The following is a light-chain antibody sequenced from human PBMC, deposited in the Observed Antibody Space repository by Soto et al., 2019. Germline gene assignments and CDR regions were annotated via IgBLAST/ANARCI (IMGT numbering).Light chain of an antibody. J-gene: IGLJ3*02. CDR2: EVS. CDR3: TSYVGSNIWV. V-gene: IGLV2-8*01. CDR1: SSDVGAYKY. Sequence: QSALTQPPSASGSPVQSVTISCTGTSSDVGAYKYVSWYQQYPGKAPKLMIYEVSKRPSGVPDRFSGSKSGNTASLTVSGLQAEDEADYYCTSYVGSNIWVFGGGTQLTVL.